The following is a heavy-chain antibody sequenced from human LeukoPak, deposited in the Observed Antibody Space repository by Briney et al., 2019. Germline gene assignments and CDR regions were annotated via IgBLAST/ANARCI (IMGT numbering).Heavy chain of an antibody. Sequence: SETLSLTRTVSGGSISSYYWSWIRQPPGKGLEWIGYIYYSGSTNYNPSLKSRVTISVDTSKNQFSLKLSSVTAADTAVYHCARGFELEPFDPWGQGTLVTVSS. CDR3: ARGFELEPFDP. D-gene: IGHD1-1*01. CDR2: IYYSGST. V-gene: IGHV4-59*01. CDR1: GGSISSYY. J-gene: IGHJ5*02.